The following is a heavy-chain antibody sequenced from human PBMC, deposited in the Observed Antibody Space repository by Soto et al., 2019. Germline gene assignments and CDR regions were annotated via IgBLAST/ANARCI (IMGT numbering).Heavy chain of an antibody. D-gene: IGHD3-3*01. Sequence: EVQLVESGGGLVPPGGSLRLSCAASGFTFISYSMNWVRQAPGKGLEWVSYLSSSSGTIYYADSVKGRFTISRDNAKNSLYLQMNSLRDEDAAVYYCAIAPSYYAFWSGYYGVAEFDYWGQGTLVTVSS. CDR1: GFTFISYS. CDR2: LSSSSGTI. J-gene: IGHJ4*02. V-gene: IGHV3-48*02. CDR3: AIAPSYYAFWSGYYGVAEFDY.